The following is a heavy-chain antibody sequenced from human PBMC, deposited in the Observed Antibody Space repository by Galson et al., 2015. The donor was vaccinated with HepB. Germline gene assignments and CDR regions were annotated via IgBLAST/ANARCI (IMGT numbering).Heavy chain of an antibody. CDR3: FSHRGLRGQDV. J-gene: IGHJ6*02. V-gene: IGHV6-1*01. D-gene: IGHD3-10*01. Sequence: CAISGDSVSSNSTAWNRIRQSPSRGLEWLGRTYYRSKWYNDYAVSVKSRITINPDTSKNQFSLHLNSVTAEDTAVYYCFSHRGLRGQDVWGQGTTVTVSS. CDR1: GDSVSSNSTA. CDR2: TYYRSKWYN.